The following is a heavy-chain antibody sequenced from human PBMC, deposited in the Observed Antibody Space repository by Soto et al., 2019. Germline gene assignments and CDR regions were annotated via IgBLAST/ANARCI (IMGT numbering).Heavy chain of an antibody. V-gene: IGHV1-18*04. CDR2: ISLYNGNT. D-gene: IGHD5-12*01. CDR1: DFSFTSHG. J-gene: IGHJ5*02. CDR3: ARDASSGYRGWWDP. Sequence: GASVKVSCKAYDFSFTSHGISWVRQAPGQGLEWMGWISLYNGNTNYAQQFQGRVTMTTDTSTSTAYMELRSLRSDDTAMYFCARDASSGYRGWWDPWGQGTLVTVSS.